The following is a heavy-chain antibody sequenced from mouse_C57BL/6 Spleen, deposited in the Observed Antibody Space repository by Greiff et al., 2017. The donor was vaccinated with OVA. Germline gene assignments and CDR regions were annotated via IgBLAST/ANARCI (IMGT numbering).Heavy chain of an antibody. D-gene: IGHD2-3*01. CDR2: IHPNSGST. J-gene: IGHJ4*01. V-gene: IGHV1-64*01. CDR3: AIYDGYPMDY. Sequence: VQLQQPGAELVKPGASVKLSCKASGYTFTSYWMHWVKQRPGPGLEWIGMIHPNSGSTNYNEKFKSKATLTVDKSSSTAYMQLSSLTSEDSAVYYCAIYDGYPMDYWGQGTSVTVSS. CDR1: GYTFTSYW.